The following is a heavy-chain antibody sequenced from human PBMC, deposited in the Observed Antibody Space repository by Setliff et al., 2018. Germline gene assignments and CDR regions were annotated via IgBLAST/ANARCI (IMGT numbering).Heavy chain of an antibody. CDR1: GGSISSDI. CDR3: ARGINTVSWTPKY. V-gene: IGHV4-4*08. D-gene: IGHD2-2*02. CDR2: IHTGST. J-gene: IGHJ4*02. Sequence: ETLSLTCTVSGGSISSDIWSWIRQPPGKGLEWIGQIHTGSTNYNPSLRSRVTISVDMSKNQFSLKLNSVTAADTAVYYCARGINTVSWTPKYWGQGTQVTVS.